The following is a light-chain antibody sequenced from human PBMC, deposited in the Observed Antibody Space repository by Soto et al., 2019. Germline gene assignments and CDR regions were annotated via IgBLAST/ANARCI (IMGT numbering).Light chain of an antibody. CDR1: TSNIGFNT. CDR3: AAWDDALGGLVV. J-gene: IGLJ2*01. V-gene: IGLV1-44*01. CDR2: SNT. Sequence: QSVLTQPPSASGTPGQRVTISCSGSTSNIGFNTVSWYQQLPGTAPKLLIYSNTQRPSGVPDRFSGSKSGTSASLAISGLRSEDEADYYCAAWDDALGGLVVFGGGTKLTVL.